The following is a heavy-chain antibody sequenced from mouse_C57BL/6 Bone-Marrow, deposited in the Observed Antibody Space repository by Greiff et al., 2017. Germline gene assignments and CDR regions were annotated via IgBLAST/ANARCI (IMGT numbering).Heavy chain of an antibody. CDR1: GFNIKNTY. V-gene: IGHV14-3*01. J-gene: IGHJ2*01. CDR2: IDPAYGNT. D-gene: IGHD1-1*01. CDR3: LVGTVVDFDY. Sequence: EVKLMESVAELVRPGASVKLSCTASGFNIKNTYMHWVKQRPEQGLEWIGRIDPAYGNTKSAPKFQGKATITADTSSNTAYLQLSSLTSEDTAIYYSLVGTVVDFDYWGQGTTLTVSS.